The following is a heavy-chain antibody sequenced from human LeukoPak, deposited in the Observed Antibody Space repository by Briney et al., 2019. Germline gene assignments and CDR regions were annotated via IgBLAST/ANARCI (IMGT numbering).Heavy chain of an antibody. CDR1: GFTFSGSA. J-gene: IGHJ4*02. V-gene: IGHV3-73*01. Sequence: GGSLRLSCAASGFTFSGSAMHWVRQASGKGLEWVGRIRSKANSYATAYAASVKGRLTISRDDSKNTAYLQMNSLKTEDTAVYYCTLLTPEDNFDYWGQGTLVTVSS. CDR2: IRSKANSYAT. D-gene: IGHD4-23*01. CDR3: TLLTPEDNFDY.